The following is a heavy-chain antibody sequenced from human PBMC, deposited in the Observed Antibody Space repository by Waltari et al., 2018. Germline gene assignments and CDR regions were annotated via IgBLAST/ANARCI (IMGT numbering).Heavy chain of an antibody. J-gene: IGHJ4*02. Sequence: QVVLLESGPGLVKPSETLSPPCPVSGDSLSRDYWGWVRQPAEKTLEWIGRIYSGGTTHYNPALKSRVTLSVDMSQNQVSLRLTSVTAADTAMYYCVRDGGRLYGPENFHGIDSWGQGTLVTVSS. D-gene: IGHD3-10*01. CDR1: GDSLSRDY. CDR2: IYSGGTT. V-gene: IGHV4-4*07. CDR3: VRDGGRLYGPENFHGIDS.